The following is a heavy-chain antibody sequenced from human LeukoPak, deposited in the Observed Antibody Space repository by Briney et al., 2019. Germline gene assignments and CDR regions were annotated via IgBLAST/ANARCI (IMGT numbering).Heavy chain of an antibody. J-gene: IGHJ4*02. Sequence: GRSLRLSCAASGFTFSSYGMHWVRQAPGKGLEWVAVISYDGSNKYYADSVKGRFTISRDNSKNSLYLQMNSLRTEDTALYYCAKDRENSYAFDYWGQGTLVTVSS. CDR3: AKDRENSYAFDY. CDR1: GFTFSSYG. V-gene: IGHV3-30*18. CDR2: ISYDGSNK. D-gene: IGHD5-18*01.